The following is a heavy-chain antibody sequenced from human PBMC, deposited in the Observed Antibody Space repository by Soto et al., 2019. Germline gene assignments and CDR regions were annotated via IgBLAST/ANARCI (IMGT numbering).Heavy chain of an antibody. J-gene: IGHJ6*02. Sequence: SETLSLTCAVSGGSISSGCYSWSWIRQPPGKGQEWIGYIYHSGSTYYNPSLKSRVTISVDRSKNQFSLKLSSVTAADTAVYYCARIHYYYYYGMDVWGQGTTVTVSS. CDR3: ARIHYYYYYGMDV. V-gene: IGHV4-30-2*01. D-gene: IGHD5-18*01. CDR1: GGSISSGCYS. CDR2: IYHSGST.